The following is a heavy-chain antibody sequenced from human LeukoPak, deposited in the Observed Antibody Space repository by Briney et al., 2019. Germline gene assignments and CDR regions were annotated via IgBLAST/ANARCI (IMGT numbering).Heavy chain of an antibody. J-gene: IGHJ4*02. CDR1: GITFSSHA. Sequence: GGSLRLSCAASGITFSSHAMTWVRQAPGKGLEWVSSISSSSYIYYADSVKGRFTISRDNAKNTLYLQMNSLRAEDTALYYCAKDCLSHEGLKDYWGQGTLVTVSS. CDR3: AKDCLSHEGLKDY. V-gene: IGHV3-21*04. CDR2: ISSSSYI.